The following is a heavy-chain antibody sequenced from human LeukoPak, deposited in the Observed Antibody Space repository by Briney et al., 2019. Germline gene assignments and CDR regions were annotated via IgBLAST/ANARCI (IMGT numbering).Heavy chain of an antibody. J-gene: IGHJ3*02. D-gene: IGHD1-26*01. CDR1: GYTFTGYY. CDR3: AREIVGALQRENDAFDI. V-gene: IGHV1-2*02. CDR2: INPNSGGT. Sequence: GASVKVSCKASGYTFTGYYMHWVRQAPGQGLEWMGWINPNSGGTNYAQKFQGRVTITTDESTSTAYMELSSLRSEDTAVYYCAREIVGALQRENDAFDIWGQGTMVTVSS.